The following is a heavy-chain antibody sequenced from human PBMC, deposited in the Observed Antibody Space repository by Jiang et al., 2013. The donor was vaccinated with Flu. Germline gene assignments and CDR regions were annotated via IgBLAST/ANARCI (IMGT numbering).Heavy chain of an antibody. CDR2: ISGDGGNK. J-gene: IGHJ4*02. CDR1: GFIFSDYS. D-gene: IGHD2-2*02. Sequence: ASGFIFSDYSLTWVRQAPGKGLEWVARISGDGGNKDYADSVQGRFTISRDNSKNTLDLHMNSLRAEDTAIYYCARVFNGLSYTPLDYWGQGTLVTVPS. V-gene: IGHV3-23*01. CDR3: ARVFNGLSYTPLDY.